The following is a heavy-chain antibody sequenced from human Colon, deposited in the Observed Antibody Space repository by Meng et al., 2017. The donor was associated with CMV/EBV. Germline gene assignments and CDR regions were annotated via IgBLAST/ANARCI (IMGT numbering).Heavy chain of an antibody. Sequence: GGSLRLSCVASGFTFNSYAMNWVRQAPGKGLEWVAAITADRKFMYYADSVKGRFTISRDNAKNSLYLQVNSLRAEDTAVYYCARDQSSKDLIVVPAVDYWGQGTLVTVSS. CDR2: ITADRKFM. J-gene: IGHJ4*02. D-gene: IGHD2-2*01. CDR1: GFTFNSYA. V-gene: IGHV3-21*01. CDR3: ARDQSSKDLIVVPAVDY.